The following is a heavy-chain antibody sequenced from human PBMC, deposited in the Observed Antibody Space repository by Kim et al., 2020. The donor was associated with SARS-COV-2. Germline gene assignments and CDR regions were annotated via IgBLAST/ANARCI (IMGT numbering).Heavy chain of an antibody. CDR3: ARDYCSGGSCSSSGMDV. D-gene: IGHD2-15*01. J-gene: IGHJ6*02. Sequence: SETLSLTCTVSGGSISSYYWSWIRQPPGKGLEWIGYIYYSGSTNYNPSLKSRVTISVDTSKNQFSLKLSSVTAADMAVYYCARDYCSGGSCSSSGMDVWGQGTTVTVSS. V-gene: IGHV4-59*01. CDR2: IYYSGST. CDR1: GGSISSYY.